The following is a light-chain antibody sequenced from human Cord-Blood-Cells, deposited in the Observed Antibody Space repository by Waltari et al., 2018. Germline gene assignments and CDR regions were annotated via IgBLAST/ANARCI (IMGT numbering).Light chain of an antibody. Sequence: QSALTPPASVSGSPGPSTTISCTGTSRDGWGYHDVSWYQQHPGKAPKLMIYDFSNRPSGVSTRFSGSKSGNTASLTISGLQAEDEADYYCSSYTSSSTWVFGGGTKLTVL. CDR1: SRDGWGYHD. J-gene: IGLJ3*02. V-gene: IGLV2-14*01. CDR2: DFS. CDR3: SSYTSSSTWV.